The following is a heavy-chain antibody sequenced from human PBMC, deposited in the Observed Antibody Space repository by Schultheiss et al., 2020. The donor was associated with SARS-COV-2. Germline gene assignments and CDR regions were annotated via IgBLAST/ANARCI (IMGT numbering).Heavy chain of an antibody. J-gene: IGHJ5*02. V-gene: IGHV1-8*01. CDR2: MNPNSGNT. D-gene: IGHD3-3*01. CDR1: GYTFTSYD. Sequence: ASVKVSCKASGYTFTSYDINWVRQATGQGLEWMGWMNPNSGNTGYAQKFQGRVTMTTDTSTSTAYMELSSLRSEDTAVYYCARSPDFGVVDWFDPWGQGTLVTVSS. CDR3: ARSPDFGVVDWFDP.